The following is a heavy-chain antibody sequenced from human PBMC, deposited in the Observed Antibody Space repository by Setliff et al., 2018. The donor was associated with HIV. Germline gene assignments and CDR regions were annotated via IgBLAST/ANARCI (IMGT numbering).Heavy chain of an antibody. J-gene: IGHJ4*02. D-gene: IGHD5-12*01. CDR3: ASYRKAERWLQLGGNFDY. Sequence: SETLSLTCSVYGTSFSDHYWSWVRQTPGKGLEWIGEMNQSGTTNYNPSLKSRVTISVDTSKNQFSLKLSSVTAADTAVYYCASYRKAERWLQLGGNFDYWGQGTLVTVSS. CDR2: MNQSGTT. V-gene: IGHV4-34*01. CDR1: GTSFSDHY.